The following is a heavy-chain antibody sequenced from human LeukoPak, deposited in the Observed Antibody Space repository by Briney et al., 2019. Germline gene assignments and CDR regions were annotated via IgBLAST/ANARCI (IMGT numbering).Heavy chain of an antibody. Sequence: GGSLRLSCAASGFTFSSYWMSWVRQAPGKGLEWVANIKQDGSEKYHVDSVKGRFTISRDNAKNSLYLQMNSLRAEDTAVYYCARGLHAGYLYYYMDVWGKGTTVTVSS. CDR3: ARGLHAGYLYYYMDV. CDR2: IKQDGSEK. J-gene: IGHJ6*03. D-gene: IGHD2-15*01. CDR1: GFTFSSYW. V-gene: IGHV3-7*01.